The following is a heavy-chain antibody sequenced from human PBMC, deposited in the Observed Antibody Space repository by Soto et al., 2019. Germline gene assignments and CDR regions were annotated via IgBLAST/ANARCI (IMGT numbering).Heavy chain of an antibody. CDR1: GGSISSGDYY. V-gene: IGHV4-30-4*01. CDR3: AREVITMVRGVHFDY. J-gene: IGHJ4*02. Sequence: SETLSLTCTVSGGSISSGDYYWSWIRQPPGKGLEWIGYIYYSGSTYYNPSLKSRVTISVDTSKNQFSLKLSSVTAADTAVYYCAREVITMVRGVHFDYWGQGTLVTVSS. CDR2: IYYSGST. D-gene: IGHD3-10*01.